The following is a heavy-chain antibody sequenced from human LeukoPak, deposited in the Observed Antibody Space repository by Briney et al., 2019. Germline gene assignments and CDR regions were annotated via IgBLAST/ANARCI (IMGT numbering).Heavy chain of an antibody. J-gene: IGHJ4*02. CDR3: AKWIGSSSSFDY. CDR2: ISGSGGST. Sequence: GGSLRLSCAASGFTFSSYAMSWVRQALGKGLEWVSAISGSGGSTYYADSVKGRFTISRDNSKNTLYLQMNSLRAEDTAVYYCAKWIGSSSSFDYWGQGTLVTVSS. CDR1: GFTFSSYA. D-gene: IGHD6-6*01. V-gene: IGHV3-23*01.